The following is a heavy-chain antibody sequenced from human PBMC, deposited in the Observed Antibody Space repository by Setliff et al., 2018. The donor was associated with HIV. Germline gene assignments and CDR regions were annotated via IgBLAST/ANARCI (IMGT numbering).Heavy chain of an antibody. J-gene: IGHJ4*02. CDR3: ARGSGDYYDSSGRPAPWDY. Sequence: GASVMVSCKASGGTFSRYAINWVRQAPGQGLEWMGGIIPMFAKANYAQRFQGRVTITADASTSTAYMEVSSLRSEDTAVYYCARGSGDYYDSSGRPAPWDYWGQGTLVTVSS. V-gene: IGHV1-69*13. D-gene: IGHD3-22*01. CDR1: GGTFSRYA. CDR2: IIPMFAKA.